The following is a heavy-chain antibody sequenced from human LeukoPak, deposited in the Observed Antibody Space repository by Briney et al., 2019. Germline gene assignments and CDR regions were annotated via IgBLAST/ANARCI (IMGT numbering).Heavy chain of an antibody. Sequence: GGSLRLSYRASGFTFSSYGMHWVRQAPGKGLEWVAFIRYDGSNKYYADSVKGRFTISRDNSKNTLYLQMNSLRAEDTAVYYCAKDFVLMVYARSYYFDYWGQGTLVTVSS. CDR3: AKDFVLMVYARSYYFDY. CDR1: GFTFSSYG. V-gene: IGHV3-30*02. J-gene: IGHJ4*02. D-gene: IGHD2-8*01. CDR2: IRYDGSNK.